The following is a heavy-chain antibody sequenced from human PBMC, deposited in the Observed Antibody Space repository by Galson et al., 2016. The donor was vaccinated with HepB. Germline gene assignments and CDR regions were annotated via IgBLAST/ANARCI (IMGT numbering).Heavy chain of an antibody. CDR1: GGTFRNFR. CDR3: ARGGPSNQALLFPEPLRT. Sequence: SCKASGGTFRNFRIDWVRQAPGQGLEWMGGIIPLSQTPNYAQKFQVRVTITADESTSSSYMEVTSLKSEDTAVYYCARGGPSNQALLFPEPLRTWGQGTLVTVSS. D-gene: IGHD2-21*02. V-gene: IGHV1-69*01. CDR2: IIPLSQTP. J-gene: IGHJ4*02.